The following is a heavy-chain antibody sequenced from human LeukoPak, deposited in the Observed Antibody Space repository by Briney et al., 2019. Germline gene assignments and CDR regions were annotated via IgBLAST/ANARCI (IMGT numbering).Heavy chain of an antibody. CDR1: GYTLTELS. CDR2: FDPEDGET. D-gene: IGHD6-19*01. V-gene: IGHV1-24*01. J-gene: IGHJ4*02. CDR3: ARSGGIAVYFDY. Sequence: ASVRVSCKVSGYTLTELSMHWVRQAPGKGLEWMGGFDPEDGETIYAQKFQGRVTMTEDTSTDTAYMELSSLRSEDTAVYYCARSGGIAVYFDYWGQGTLVTVSS.